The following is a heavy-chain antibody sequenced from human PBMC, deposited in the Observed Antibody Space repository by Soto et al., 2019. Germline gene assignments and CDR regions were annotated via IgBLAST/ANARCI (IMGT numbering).Heavy chain of an antibody. J-gene: IGHJ6*02. D-gene: IGHD6-19*01. Sequence: QVQLVESGGGVVQPGRSLRLSCAASGFTFSSYGMHWVRQAPGKGLEWVAVISYDGSNKYYADSVKGRFTISRDNSKNKLYLQMNSLRAEDTAVYYCAKGRVAGTPYYYGMDVWGQGTTVTVSS. CDR2: ISYDGSNK. V-gene: IGHV3-30*18. CDR1: GFTFSSYG. CDR3: AKGRVAGTPYYYGMDV.